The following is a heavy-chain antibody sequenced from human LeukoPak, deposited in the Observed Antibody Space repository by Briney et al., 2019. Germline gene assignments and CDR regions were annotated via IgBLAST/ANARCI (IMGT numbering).Heavy chain of an antibody. Sequence: GGSLRLSCADSGFTFSNAWMSWVRQAPGKGLEWVSAISGSGGSTYYADSVKGRFTISRDNSKNTLYLQMNSLRAEDTAVYYCAKDRGGSSLNWFDPWGQGTLVTVSS. CDR3: AKDRGGSSLNWFDP. J-gene: IGHJ5*02. V-gene: IGHV3-23*01. D-gene: IGHD1-26*01. CDR1: GFTFSNAW. CDR2: ISGSGGST.